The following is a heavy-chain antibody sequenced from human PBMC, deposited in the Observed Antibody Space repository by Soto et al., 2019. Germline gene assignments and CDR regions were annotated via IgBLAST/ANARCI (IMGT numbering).Heavy chain of an antibody. CDR2: INSDGSST. V-gene: IGHV3-74*01. CDR3: AREPYDFWSGYYPRDWYYYGMGV. D-gene: IGHD3-3*01. Sequence: GGSLRLSCAASGFTFSSYWMHWVSQAPGKGLVWVSRINSDGSSTSYADSVKGRFTISRDNAKNTLYLQMNSLRAEDTAVYYCAREPYDFWSGYYPRDWYYYGMGVWGQGTTVTVSS. J-gene: IGHJ6*02. CDR1: GFTFSSYW.